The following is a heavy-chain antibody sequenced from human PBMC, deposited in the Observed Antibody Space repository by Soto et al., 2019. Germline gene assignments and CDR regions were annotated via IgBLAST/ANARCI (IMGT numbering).Heavy chain of an antibody. D-gene: IGHD1-26*01. CDR1: GFTFTSSA. V-gene: IGHV1-58*01. J-gene: IGHJ5*02. CDR3: AAVPGVGAHGNWFDP. CDR2: IVVGSGNT. Sequence: QMQLVQSGPEVKKPGTSVKVSCKASGFTFTSSAVQWVRQARGQRLEWIGWIVVGSGNTNYAQKFQERVTITRDMSTSTAYMELSSLRSEDTAVYYCAAVPGVGAHGNWFDPWGQGTLVTVSS.